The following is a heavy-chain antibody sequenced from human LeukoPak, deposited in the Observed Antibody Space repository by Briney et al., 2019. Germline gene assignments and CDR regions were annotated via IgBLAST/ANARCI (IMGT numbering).Heavy chain of an antibody. V-gene: IGHV3-23*01. CDR2: ISDSGGST. CDR3: ARAVAAAVYYWYFDL. D-gene: IGHD6-13*01. J-gene: IGHJ2*01. CDR1: GFTFSSYA. Sequence: GGSLRLSCAASGFTFSSYAMSWVRQAPGKGLEWVSAISDSGGSTYYADSVKGRFTISRDNAKNSLYLQMNSLRAEDTAVYYCARAVAAAVYYWYFDLWGRGTLVTVSS.